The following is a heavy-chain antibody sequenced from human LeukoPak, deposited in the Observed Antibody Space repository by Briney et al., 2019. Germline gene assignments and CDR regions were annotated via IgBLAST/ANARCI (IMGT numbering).Heavy chain of an antibody. Sequence: SQTLSLTCAISGDSVSSNSAAWNWIRQSPSGGLEWLGRTYYRSKWYNDYAVSVKSRITINPDTSKNQFSLQLNSVTPEDTAVYYCARAPIAVAGPGASRWFDPWGQGTLVTVSS. D-gene: IGHD6-19*01. V-gene: IGHV6-1*01. J-gene: IGHJ5*02. CDR2: TYYRSKWYN. CDR3: ARAPIAVAGPGASRWFDP. CDR1: GDSVSSNSAA.